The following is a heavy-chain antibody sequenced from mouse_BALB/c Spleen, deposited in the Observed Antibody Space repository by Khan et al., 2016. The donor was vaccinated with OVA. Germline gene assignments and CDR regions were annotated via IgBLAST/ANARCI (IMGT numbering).Heavy chain of an antibody. CDR3: AMGKYYRKSCYGMDY. CDR2: IGPGSSNA. D-gene: IGHD1-1*01. V-gene: IGHV1S41*01. J-gene: IGHJ4*01. Sequence: DLVKPGASVKLSCKASGYTFTSYWINWIKQRPGKGLEWIGRIGPGSSNAYYNDMFEGKVTLTVDTSSNTAYIPLSSLSSEDSAVYFCAMGKYYRKSCYGMDYWGQGTSVTVSA. CDR1: GYTFTSYW.